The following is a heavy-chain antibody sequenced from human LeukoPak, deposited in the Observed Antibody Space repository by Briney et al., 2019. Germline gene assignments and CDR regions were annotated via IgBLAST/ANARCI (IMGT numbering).Heavy chain of an antibody. J-gene: IGHJ4*02. CDR1: GYTFTGHY. CDR3: VRDFDWGPDY. V-gene: IGHV1-2*02. Sequence: ASVKVSCKASGYTFTGHYLHWVRQAPGQGLEWMGWIYGHDGGTNFAQKFQDRVTMTRDTSITTAYVELTSLTPDDTAAYYCVRDFDWGPDYWGQGTLVTVSS. CDR2: IYGHDGGT. D-gene: IGHD3-9*01.